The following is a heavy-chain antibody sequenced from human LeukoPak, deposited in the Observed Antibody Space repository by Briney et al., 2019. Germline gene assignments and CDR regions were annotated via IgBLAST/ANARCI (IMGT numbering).Heavy chain of an antibody. CDR1: GFTFSTYT. CDR3: ARYLWFGELMFDY. J-gene: IGHJ4*02. CDR2: ISSSSNYI. D-gene: IGHD3-10*01. V-gene: IGHV3-21*01. Sequence: KPGGSLRLSCAVSGFTFSTYTMNWVRQAPGKGLEWVSSISSSSNYIYYADSVRGRFTISRDNAKNSLSLQMNSLRAEDTAVYYCARYLWFGELMFDYWGQGTLVTVSS.